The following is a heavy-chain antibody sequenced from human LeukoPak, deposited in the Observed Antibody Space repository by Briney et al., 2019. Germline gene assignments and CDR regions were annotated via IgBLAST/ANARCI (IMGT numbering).Heavy chain of an antibody. D-gene: IGHD6-19*01. V-gene: IGHV4-39*01. CDR1: GDSISYHNYY. CDR2: VYYTGNT. J-gene: IGHJ3*01. CDR3: ARLRAMAGHRGGFDF. Sequence: SETLSLTCAVSGDSISYHNYYWDWIRQPPGKGLEWIGTVYYTGNTYYNPSLKSRVAISVHTSKNQFSLQLTSMTAADMAVYYCARLRAMAGHRGGFDFWGRGTMVTVSS.